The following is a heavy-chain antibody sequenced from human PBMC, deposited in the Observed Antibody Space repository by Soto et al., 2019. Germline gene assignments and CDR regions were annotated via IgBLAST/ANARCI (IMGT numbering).Heavy chain of an antibody. J-gene: IGHJ5*02. CDR2: ITSSSSTI. CDR1: GFTFSTYS. CDR3: ARDNGIAGSFDP. D-gene: IGHD6-13*01. V-gene: IGHV3-48*02. Sequence: GGSLRLSCAASGFTFSTYSMNWVRQAPGKGLEWIAYITSSSSTIFYADSVKGRFTISRDNAKNSLYLQMNSLRDEDTSAYYCARDNGIAGSFDPWGQGTLVTVSS.